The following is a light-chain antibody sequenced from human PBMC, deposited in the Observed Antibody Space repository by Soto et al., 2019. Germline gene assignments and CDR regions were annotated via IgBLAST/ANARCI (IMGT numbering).Light chain of an antibody. V-gene: IGKV1-5*01. CDR1: QSISSW. Sequence: DIQMTQSPSTLSASVGDRVTITCRASQSISSWLAWYQQKPGKAPKLLIYDASTLEGGVPSRFSGSGSGTDFTLTISSLQPEDFATYYCQHYNSYSEAFGQGTKVDIK. CDR3: QHYNSYSEA. J-gene: IGKJ1*01. CDR2: DAS.